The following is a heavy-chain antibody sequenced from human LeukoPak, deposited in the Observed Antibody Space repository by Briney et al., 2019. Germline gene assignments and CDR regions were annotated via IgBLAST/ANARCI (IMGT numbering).Heavy chain of an antibody. J-gene: IGHJ6*02. Sequence: GGSLRLPCAVSGFTFSNAWMTWVRQAPGKGLEWVGRIKSNSDGGTADYAGPVRGRFTISRDDSKNTLYLQMNSLKTEDTALYYCTTTRDLWFRDYYYGMDIWGQGTTVTVSS. CDR3: TTTRDLWFRDYYYGMDI. CDR2: IKSNSDGGTA. CDR1: GFTFSNAW. V-gene: IGHV3-15*01. D-gene: IGHD3-10*01.